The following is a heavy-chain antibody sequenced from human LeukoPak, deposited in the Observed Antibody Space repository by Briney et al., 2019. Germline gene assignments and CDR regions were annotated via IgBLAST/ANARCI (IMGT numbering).Heavy chain of an antibody. D-gene: IGHD2-15*01. V-gene: IGHV3-21*01. CDR2: ISSSSSYI. CDR1: GFTFSSYS. CDR3: ARDLCSGGSCSNY. Sequence: GGSLRLSCAASGFTFSSYSMNWVRQAPGKGLEWVSSISSSSSYIYYADSVKGRFTISRDNAKNSLYLQMNSLRAEDTAVYYCARDLCSGGSCSNYWGQGTLVTVSS. J-gene: IGHJ4*02.